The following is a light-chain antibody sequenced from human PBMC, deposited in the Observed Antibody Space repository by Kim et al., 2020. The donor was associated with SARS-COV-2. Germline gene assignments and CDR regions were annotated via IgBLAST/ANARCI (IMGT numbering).Light chain of an antibody. CDR3: QQYYSTPLT. Sequence: RATTNCKSSQSVLYSSNNKNYLAWYQQKPGQPPKLRIYWASTRESGVPDRFSGSGSGTDFTLTISSLQAEDVAVYYCQQYYSTPLTFGQGTKLEI. V-gene: IGKV4-1*01. CDR1: QSVLYSSNNKNY. CDR2: WAS. J-gene: IGKJ2*01.